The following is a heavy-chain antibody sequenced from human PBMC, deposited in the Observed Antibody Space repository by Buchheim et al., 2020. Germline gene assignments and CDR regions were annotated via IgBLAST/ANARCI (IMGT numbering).Heavy chain of an antibody. Sequence: EVQLVESGGGLVQPGRSLRLSCSGSGFTFGDSGLSWFRQAPGKGLEWVGFIRSKAYDDTPQYAASVQGRFIISRDDSKSVAYLQMNSLKTEDTAMYFCARAPGYDFWLDQWGQGT. D-gene: IGHD3-3*01. J-gene: IGHJ4*02. CDR1: GFTFGDSG. CDR3: ARAPGYDFWLDQ. CDR2: IRSKAYDDTP. V-gene: IGHV3-49*03.